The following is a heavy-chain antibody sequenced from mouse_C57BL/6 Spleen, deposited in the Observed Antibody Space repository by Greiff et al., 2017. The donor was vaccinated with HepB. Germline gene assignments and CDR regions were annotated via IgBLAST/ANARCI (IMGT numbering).Heavy chain of an antibody. V-gene: IGHV1-15*01. CDR1: GYTFTDYE. D-gene: IGHD2-1*01. CDR2: IDPETGGT. Sequence: LQESGAELVRPGASVTLSCKASGYTFTDYEMHWVKQTPVHGLEWIGAIDPETGGTAYNQKFKGKAILTADKSSSTAYMELRSLTSEDSAVYYCTREGYMVSAYWGQGTLVTVSA. J-gene: IGHJ3*01. CDR3: TREGYMVSAY.